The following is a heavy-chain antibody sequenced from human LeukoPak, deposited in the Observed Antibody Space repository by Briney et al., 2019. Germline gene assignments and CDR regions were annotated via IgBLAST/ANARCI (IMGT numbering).Heavy chain of an antibody. CDR3: ARDGKYYDSSGPLFDI. V-gene: IGHV4-4*07. CDR2: IYTSGST. J-gene: IGHJ3*02. Sequence: SETLSLTCTVSGGSFSSYYWSWIRQPAGKGLEWIGRIYTSGSTNYNPSLKSRVTMSVDTSKNQFSLKLSSVTAADTAVYYCARDGKYYDSSGPLFDIWGQGTMVTVSS. CDR1: GGSFSSYY. D-gene: IGHD3-22*01.